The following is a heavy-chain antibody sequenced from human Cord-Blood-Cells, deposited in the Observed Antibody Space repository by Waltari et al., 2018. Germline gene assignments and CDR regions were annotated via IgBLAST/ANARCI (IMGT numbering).Heavy chain of an antibody. CDR3: ARDREYYDFWSGYYFDY. Sequence: QVQLVQSGAEVKKPGASVKVSCKASGYPFTGYYMHWVRQAPGQGLEWMGWINPNSGGTNYAQKFQGRVTMTRDTSISTAYMELSRLRSDDTAVYYCARDREYYDFWSGYYFDYWGQGTLVTVSS. CDR2: INPNSGGT. J-gene: IGHJ4*02. D-gene: IGHD3-3*01. V-gene: IGHV1-2*02. CDR1: GYPFTGYY.